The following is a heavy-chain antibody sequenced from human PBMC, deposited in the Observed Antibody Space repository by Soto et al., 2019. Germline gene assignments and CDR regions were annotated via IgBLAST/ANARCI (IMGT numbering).Heavy chain of an antibody. CDR2: IIPIFGTA. CDR3: ASSPRFPSKGIAEAGLLFDP. CDR1: GGTFSSYA. Sequence: QVQLVQSGAEVKKPGSSVKVSCKASGGTFSSYAISWVRQAPGQGLEWMGGIIPIFGTANYAQKFQGRVTITADESTSTAYKELSSLRSEDTALYYCASSPRFPSKGIAEAGLLFDPWGQGTLVTVSS. D-gene: IGHD6-13*01. J-gene: IGHJ5*02. V-gene: IGHV1-69*01.